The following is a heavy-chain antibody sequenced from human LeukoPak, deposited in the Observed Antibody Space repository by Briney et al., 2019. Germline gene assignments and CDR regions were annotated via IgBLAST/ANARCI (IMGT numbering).Heavy chain of an antibody. D-gene: IGHD6-19*01. CDR3: AREGGIAVAGSFDY. Sequence: VASVKVSCKASGYTFTRNALIWVRQAPGQGLEWMGGIIPIFGTANYAQKFQGRVTITADKSTSTAYMELSSLRSEDTAVYYCAREGGIAVAGSFDYWGQGTLVTVSS. CDR1: GYTFTRNA. CDR2: IIPIFGTA. J-gene: IGHJ4*02. V-gene: IGHV1-69*06.